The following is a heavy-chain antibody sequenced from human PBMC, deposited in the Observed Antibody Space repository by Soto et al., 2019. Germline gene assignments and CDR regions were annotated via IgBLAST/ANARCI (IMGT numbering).Heavy chain of an antibody. CDR1: GGSISSTNYY. V-gene: IGHV4-39*01. D-gene: IGHD3-22*01. Sequence: SETLSLTCIVSGGSISSTNYYWGWIRQPPGKGLEWIGGIYYRGSTYYNPSLKSRVTISVDTSKNQFSLNLSSVTAADTAVYYCARRHYYDSSGYFDYWGHGTLVTVSS. J-gene: IGHJ5*01. CDR2: IYYRGST. CDR3: ARRHYYDSSGYFDY.